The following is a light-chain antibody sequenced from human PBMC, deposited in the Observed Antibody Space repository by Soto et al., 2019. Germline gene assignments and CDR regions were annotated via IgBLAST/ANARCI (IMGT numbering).Light chain of an antibody. J-gene: IGLJ1*01. Sequence: QSALTQPASVSGSPGQSITISCTGTSSDVGGYNYVSWYQQHPGNTPKLIIFDVNNRPSGVSNRFSASKSGSTASLTIAGLQAEDEADYYCSSYSRTTTLGVFGTGTKVTVL. CDR1: SSDVGGYNY. CDR3: SSYSRTTTLGV. V-gene: IGLV2-14*01. CDR2: DVN.